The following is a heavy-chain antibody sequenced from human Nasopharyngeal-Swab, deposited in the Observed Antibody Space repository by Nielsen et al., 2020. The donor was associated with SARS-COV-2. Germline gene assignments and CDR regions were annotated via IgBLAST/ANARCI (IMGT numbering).Heavy chain of an antibody. Sequence: KVSCKGSGYRFTSYWIGWVRQMPGKGLEWMGIIYPGDSDTRYSPSFQGQVTISADKSISTAYLQWSSLKASDTAMYYCARGTYDFWSGYSDYWGQGTLVTVSS. CDR1: GYRFTSYW. CDR3: ARGTYDFWSGYSDY. CDR2: IYPGDSDT. J-gene: IGHJ4*02. D-gene: IGHD3-3*01. V-gene: IGHV5-51*01.